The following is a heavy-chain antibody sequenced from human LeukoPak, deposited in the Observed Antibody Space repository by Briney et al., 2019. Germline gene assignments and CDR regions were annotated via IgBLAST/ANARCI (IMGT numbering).Heavy chain of an antibody. CDR3: AGDDILTGYAYYMDV. J-gene: IGHJ6*03. Sequence: SETLSLTCTVSGGSISSYYWSWIRQPPGKGLEWIGYIYYSGSTNYNPSLKSRVTISVDTSKNQFSLKLSSVTAADTAVYYCAGDDILTGYAYYMDVWGKGTTVTISS. V-gene: IGHV4-59*01. D-gene: IGHD3-9*01. CDR1: GGSISSYY. CDR2: IYYSGST.